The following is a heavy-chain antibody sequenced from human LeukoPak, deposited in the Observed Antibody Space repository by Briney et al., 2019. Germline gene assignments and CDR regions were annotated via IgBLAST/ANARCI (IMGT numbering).Heavy chain of an antibody. D-gene: IGHD5-18*01. J-gene: IGHJ4*02. V-gene: IGHV3-53*01. CDR3: AKGYNYAYEY. Sequence: GSLRLSCAASGFTFSSSYMSWVRQAPGKGLEWVSLIYSGGSTYYSASVRGGLTISRDNSKNTLYLQMNSLRPEDTAVYYCAKGYNYAYEYWGQGTLVTVSS. CDR2: IYSGGST. CDR1: GFTFSSSY.